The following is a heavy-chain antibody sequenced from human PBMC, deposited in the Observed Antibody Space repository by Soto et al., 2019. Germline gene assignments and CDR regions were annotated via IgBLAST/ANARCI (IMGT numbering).Heavy chain of an antibody. D-gene: IGHD3-22*01. CDR2: ISRDGSSK. CDR3: VKQLLSLIVVADAFDI. Sequence: LRLSCAASGFTFSRYAMHWVRQAPGEGLEWVAVISRDGSSKYYGDSVKGRFTVSRDNSNNTLYLSMTSLRPDDTALYYCVKQLLSLIVVADAFDIWGQGTMVTVSS. V-gene: IGHV3-30-3*02. J-gene: IGHJ3*02. CDR1: GFTFSRYA.